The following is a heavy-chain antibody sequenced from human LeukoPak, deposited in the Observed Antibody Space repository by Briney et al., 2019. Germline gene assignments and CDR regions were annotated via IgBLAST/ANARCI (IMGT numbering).Heavy chain of an antibody. V-gene: IGHV1-69*01. J-gene: IGHJ3*02. CDR3: ARAHCSSTSCYLDYYDSSGYYYPGAFDI. Sequence: SVKVSCKASGGTFSSYAISWVRQAPGQGLEWMGGIIPIFGTANYAQKFQGRVTITADESTGTAYMELSSLRSEDTAVYYCARAHCSSTSCYLDYYDSSGYYYPGAFDIWGQGTMVTVSS. CDR2: IIPIFGTA. D-gene: IGHD3-22*01. CDR1: GGTFSSYA.